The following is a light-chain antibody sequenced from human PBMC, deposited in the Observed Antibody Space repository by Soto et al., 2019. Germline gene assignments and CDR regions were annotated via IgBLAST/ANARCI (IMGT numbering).Light chain of an antibody. J-gene: IGKJ1*01. CDR3: HHYNXXXXT. CDR2: GAS. Sequence: EIVLAQSPGTLSLSPRQRATLSCRASQNIRSNYIAWFQQKPGQPPRLLIYGASTRATGIPARFSGSGSGTEFTLTISSLQSEDFAVXXXHHYNXXXXTXGQGTKVDIK. V-gene: IGKV3-15*01. CDR1: QNIRSN.